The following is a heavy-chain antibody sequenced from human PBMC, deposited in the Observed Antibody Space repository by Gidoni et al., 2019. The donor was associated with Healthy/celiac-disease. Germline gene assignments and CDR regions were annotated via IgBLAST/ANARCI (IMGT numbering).Heavy chain of an antibody. V-gene: IGHV4-34*01. D-gene: IGHD3-3*01. CDR1: GGSFRGYY. CDR2: INHSGRT. J-gene: IGHJ5*02. CDR3: ERRGHYDFGSGYDSNWFDP. Sequence: QVQLQQWGAGLLKPSETLSLTCAVYGGSFRGYYWSWIRQPPGKGLEWIGEINHSGRTNYTPCLKSRVTISVDTSKNKFSLRLSSVTAAETVVYYCERRGHYDFGSGYDSNWFDPWGQGTLVTVSS.